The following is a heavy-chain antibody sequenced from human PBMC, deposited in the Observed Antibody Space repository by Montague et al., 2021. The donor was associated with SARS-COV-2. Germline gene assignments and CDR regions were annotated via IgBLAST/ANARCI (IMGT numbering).Heavy chain of an antibody. CDR1: GDSTSCPNCY. D-gene: IGHD4-17*01. CDR3: ARHRNYGDHSLDNWFHP. CDR2: IYNSGTT. J-gene: IGHJ5*02. V-gene: IGHV4-39*01. Sequence: SEILSLTCTVSGDSTSCPNCYWGWIRQPPGKGLDWIGTIYNSGTTYYXXXVKSRLTISIDTSKNQFSLKLSSVTAADTAVYYCARHRNYGDHSLDNWFHPWGQGTLVTVSS.